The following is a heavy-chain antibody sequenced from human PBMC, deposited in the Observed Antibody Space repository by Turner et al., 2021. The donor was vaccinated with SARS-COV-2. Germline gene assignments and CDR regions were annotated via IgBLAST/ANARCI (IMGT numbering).Heavy chain of an antibody. V-gene: IGHV4-59*08. D-gene: IGHD3-3*01. CDR3: ARLNYDFWSGYYTGWFDP. J-gene: IGHJ5*02. Sequence: QVQLLESGPGLVKPSETLSLPCTVSGGSISRYYRSWIRQPPGKGLEWIGDIYYSGSTNYNPSLKSRVTMSVDTSKNQFSLKLSSVTAADTAVYYCARLNYDFWSGYYTGWFDPWGQGTLVIVSS. CDR1: GGSISRYY. CDR2: IYYSGST.